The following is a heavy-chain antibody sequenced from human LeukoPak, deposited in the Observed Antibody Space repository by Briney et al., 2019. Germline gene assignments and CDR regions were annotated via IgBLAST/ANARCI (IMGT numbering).Heavy chain of an antibody. J-gene: IGHJ5*02. CDR2: IYTSGST. D-gene: IGHD6-19*01. CDR1: GGSISSGSYY. Sequence: PSETLSLTCTVSGGSISSGSYYWSWSRQPAGKGLEWIGRIYTSGSTNYNPSLKSRVTISVDTSKNQFSLKLSSVTAADTAVYYCARDNGSGWYSVPNWFDPWGQGTLATVSS. V-gene: IGHV4-61*02. CDR3: ARDNGSGWYSVPNWFDP.